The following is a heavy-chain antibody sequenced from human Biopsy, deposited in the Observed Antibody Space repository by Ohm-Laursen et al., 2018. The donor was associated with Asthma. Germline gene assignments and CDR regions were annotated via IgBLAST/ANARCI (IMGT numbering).Heavy chain of an antibody. CDR3: AKSADYYDSTDYLDF. J-gene: IGHJ4*01. CDR1: GFTFSSYW. V-gene: IGHV3-7*03. Sequence: SLRLSCAASGFTFSSYWTNWVRQAPGKGLEWVANINQDGNEINYMDSVKGRFTISRDNAKNSLYLQMQSLRPEDTAFYYCAKSADYYDSTDYLDFWGRGTLVTVSS. D-gene: IGHD3-22*01. CDR2: INQDGNEI.